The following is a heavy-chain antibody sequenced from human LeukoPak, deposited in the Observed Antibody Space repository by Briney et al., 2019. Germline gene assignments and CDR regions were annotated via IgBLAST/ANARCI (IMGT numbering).Heavy chain of an antibody. V-gene: IGHV4-59*01. CDR2: IYYSGNT. CDR1: GASISSYY. J-gene: IGHJ4*02. Sequence: SETLSLTCTVSGASISSYYWSWIRQPPGKGLEWIGYIYYSGNTNYNPSLKSRVTMSVDTSKNQFSLKLSSVTAADPAVYYCARSRHVATIIFDDWGQGTLVTVSS. CDR3: ARSRHVATIIFDD. D-gene: IGHD5-24*01.